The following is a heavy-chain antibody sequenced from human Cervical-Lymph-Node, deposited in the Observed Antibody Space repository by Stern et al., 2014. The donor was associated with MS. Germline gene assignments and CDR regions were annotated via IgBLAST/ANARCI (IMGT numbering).Heavy chain of an antibody. Sequence: MQLVESGGGLVKPGGSLRLSCAASGFIFSDHYMSWIRQAPGKGLEFVSYISNTRDYTNYANSVKGRFTISRENAKNSLYLQMNNLRAEDTAVYYCARGDLYYYGMDVWGQGTTVTVSS. CDR2: ISNTRDYT. J-gene: IGHJ6*02. CDR3: ARGDLYYYGMDV. V-gene: IGHV3-11*06. CDR1: GFIFSDHY.